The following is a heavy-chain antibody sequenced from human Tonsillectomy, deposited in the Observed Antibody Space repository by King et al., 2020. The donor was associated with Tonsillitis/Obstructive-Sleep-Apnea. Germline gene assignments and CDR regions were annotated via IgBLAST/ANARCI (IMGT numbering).Heavy chain of an antibody. V-gene: IGHV1-69*01. Sequence: VQLVESGAEVKKPGASVKVSCKTSGGTFSTYAISWVRQAPGQGLEWMGGIIPIFGTANYAQNFQGRLTITADDFTSTAYIELSSLRSEDTAVYYCARGIAVAGPFAYWGQGTLVTVSS. D-gene: IGHD6-19*01. CDR2: IIPIFGTA. CDR1: GGTFSTYA. CDR3: ARGIAVAGPFAY. J-gene: IGHJ4*02.